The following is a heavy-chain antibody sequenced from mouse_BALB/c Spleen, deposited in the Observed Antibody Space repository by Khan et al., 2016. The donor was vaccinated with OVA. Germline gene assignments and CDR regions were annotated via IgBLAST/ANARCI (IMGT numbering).Heavy chain of an antibody. CDR3: ARDFHHYGSRGALDY. J-gene: IGHJ4*01. CDR1: GYTFTSYS. Sequence: VQLKESGAELAGPGASVKMSCKASGYTFTSYSIHWIKQRPGQGLEWIGNINPNNAYTNYNQRFKDKATLTADKSSNTAYMQLSSLTSEDSAVYFCARDFHHYGSRGALDYWGQGTSVTVSS. D-gene: IGHD1-1*01. V-gene: IGHV1-4*01. CDR2: INPNNAYT.